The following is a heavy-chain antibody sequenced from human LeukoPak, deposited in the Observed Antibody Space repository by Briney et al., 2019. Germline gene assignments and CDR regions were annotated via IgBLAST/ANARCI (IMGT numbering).Heavy chain of an antibody. CDR2: ISGSGGST. V-gene: IGHV3-23*01. J-gene: IGHJ4*02. Sequence: GGSLRLSCAASGFTFSSYAMSWVRQAPGKGLEWVSAISGSGGSTYYADSVKGRFTISRDNSKNTLFLQMSSLTTEDTALYSCITDDSGYDWGYWGQGTLVTVSS. D-gene: IGHD5-12*01. CDR3: ITDDSGYDWGY. CDR1: GFTFSSYA.